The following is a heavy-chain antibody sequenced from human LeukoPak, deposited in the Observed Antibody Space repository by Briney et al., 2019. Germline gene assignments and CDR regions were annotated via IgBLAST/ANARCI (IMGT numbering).Heavy chain of an antibody. J-gene: IGHJ3*02. CDR1: GFTFSSYS. CDR3: ARDPIVGEDAFDI. Sequence: PGGSLRLSCAASGFTFSSYSMNWVRQAPGKGLEWVSSISSSSSYIYYADSVKGRFTISRDNAKNSLYLQMNSLRAEDTAVYYCARDPIVGEDAFDIWGQGTMVTVSS. D-gene: IGHD1-26*01. V-gene: IGHV3-21*01. CDR2: ISSSSSYI.